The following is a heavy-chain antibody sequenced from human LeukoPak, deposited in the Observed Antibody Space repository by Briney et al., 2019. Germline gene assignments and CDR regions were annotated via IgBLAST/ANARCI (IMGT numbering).Heavy chain of an antibody. V-gene: IGHV3-21*01. J-gene: IGHJ4*02. CDR1: GFTFSSYS. CDR3: ARADWDTAMIDY. Sequence: GRSLRLSCAASGFTFSSYSMNWVRQAPGKGLECVSSISSSSSYIYYADSVKGRFTISRDNAKNSLYLQMNSLRAEDTAVYYCARADWDTAMIDYWGQGTLVTVSS. CDR2: ISSSSSYI. D-gene: IGHD5-18*01.